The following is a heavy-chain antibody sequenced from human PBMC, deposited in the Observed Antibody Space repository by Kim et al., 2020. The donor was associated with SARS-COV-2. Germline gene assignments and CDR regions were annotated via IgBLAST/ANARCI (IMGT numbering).Heavy chain of an antibody. Sequence: SETLSLTCTVSGGSISSYYWSWIRQPPGKGLEWIGYIYYSGSTNYNPSLKSRVTISVDTSMNQFSLKLSSVTAADTDVYYCARGREGYTSSWYVDYWGQGTLVTVSS. J-gene: IGHJ4*02. CDR1: GGSISSYY. CDR2: IYYSGST. CDR3: ARGREGYTSSWYVDY. V-gene: IGHV4-59*01. D-gene: IGHD6-13*01.